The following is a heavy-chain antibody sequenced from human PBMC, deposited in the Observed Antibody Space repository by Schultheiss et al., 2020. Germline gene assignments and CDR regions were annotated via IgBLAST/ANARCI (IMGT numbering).Heavy chain of an antibody. J-gene: IGHJ4*02. CDR3: AKDLHYGDYEGDY. CDR2: IWYDGSNK. V-gene: IGHV3-33*06. Sequence: GGSLRLSCAASGFTFSSYGMHWVRQAPGKGLEWVAVIWYDGSNKYYADSVKGRFTISRDNSKNTLYLQMNSLRAEDTAVYYCAKDLHYGDYEGDYWGQGTLVTVSS. CDR1: GFTFSSYG. D-gene: IGHD4-17*01.